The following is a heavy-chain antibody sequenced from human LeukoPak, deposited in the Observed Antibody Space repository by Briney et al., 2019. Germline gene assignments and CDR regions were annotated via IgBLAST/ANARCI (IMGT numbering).Heavy chain of an antibody. Sequence: ASVKVSCKASGYTFTGYYMHWVRQAPGQGLEWMGGIIPIFGTANYAQKFQGRVTITADESTSTAYMELSSLRSEDTAVYYCASHVQRGWGSRSYGMDVWGQGTMVTVSS. CDR1: GYTFTGYY. V-gene: IGHV1-69*13. CDR3: ASHVQRGWGSRSYGMDV. CDR2: IIPIFGTA. D-gene: IGHD2-8*02. J-gene: IGHJ6*02.